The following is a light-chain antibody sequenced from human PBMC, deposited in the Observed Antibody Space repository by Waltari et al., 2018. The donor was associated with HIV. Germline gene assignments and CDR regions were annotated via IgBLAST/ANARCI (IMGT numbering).Light chain of an antibody. CDR2: EDV. J-gene: IGLJ1*01. CDR1: KLGNKY. V-gene: IGLV3-1*01. Sequence: SSELTQPPSVSVSPGQAATITCYGDKLGNKYTSWYQQKPGQSPVVVIYEDVKRRSGVPERFSGSKSGNTATLTISETQAVDEADYFCQAWDSSAFYVFGTGTKVTVL. CDR3: QAWDSSAFYV.